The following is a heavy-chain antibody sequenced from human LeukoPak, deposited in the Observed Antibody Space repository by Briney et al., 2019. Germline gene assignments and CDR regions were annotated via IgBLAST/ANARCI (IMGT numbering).Heavy chain of an antibody. CDR1: GFTFSSYA. D-gene: IGHD3-10*01. Sequence: GGSLRLSCAASGFTFSSYAMHWVRQAPGKGLEWVAVISYDGSNKYYADSVKGRFTISSDNSKNTLYLQMNSLRAEDTAVYYCARDDTMVRGVNDYWGQGTLVTVSS. CDR2: ISYDGSNK. J-gene: IGHJ4*02. CDR3: ARDDTMVRGVNDY. V-gene: IGHV3-30-3*01.